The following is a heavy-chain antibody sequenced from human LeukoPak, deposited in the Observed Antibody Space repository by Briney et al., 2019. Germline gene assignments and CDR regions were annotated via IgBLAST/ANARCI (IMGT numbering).Heavy chain of an antibody. CDR3: ARGGRWEHFDY. V-gene: IGHV4-59*01. Sequence: SETLSLTCTVSGGYISTYYWSWIRQPPGKGLEWIGYIYYSGTTTYNPSLRSRVTISVDTSENLFSLKLSSVTAADTAVYYCARGGRWEHFDYWGQGTLVTVSS. J-gene: IGHJ4*02. D-gene: IGHD1-1*01. CDR1: GGYISTYY. CDR2: IYYSGTT.